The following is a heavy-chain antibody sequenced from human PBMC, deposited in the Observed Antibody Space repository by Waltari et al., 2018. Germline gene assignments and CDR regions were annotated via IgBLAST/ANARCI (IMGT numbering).Heavy chain of an antibody. Sequence: QVQLQESGPGLVKPSQTLSLICTVSGGSISSGDYYWSWIRQPPGKGLEWIGYIYHSGSTYYNPSLKSRVTRSVDTSKNQFSLKLSSVTAADTAVYYCARVITMIGGAFDIWGQGTMVTVSS. D-gene: IGHD3-22*01. J-gene: IGHJ3*02. CDR2: IYHSGST. V-gene: IGHV4-30-4*08. CDR3: ARVITMIGGAFDI. CDR1: GGSISSGDYY.